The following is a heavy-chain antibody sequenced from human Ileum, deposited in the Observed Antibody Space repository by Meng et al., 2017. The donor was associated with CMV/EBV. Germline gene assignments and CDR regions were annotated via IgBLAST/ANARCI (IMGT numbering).Heavy chain of an antibody. J-gene: IGHJ4*02. Sequence: CKTSGYRFSSYGINWVRAAPGPRLEWMGWIDTKTGNPAYAPDFTGRFVFSMDTSVSTAYLEISSLRAEDTAVYYCTRGAGAHTAKYDFWGRGTLVTVSS. D-gene: IGHD5-18*01. V-gene: IGHV7-4-1*02. CDR1: GYRFSSYG. CDR2: IDTKTGNP. CDR3: TRGAGAHTAKYDF.